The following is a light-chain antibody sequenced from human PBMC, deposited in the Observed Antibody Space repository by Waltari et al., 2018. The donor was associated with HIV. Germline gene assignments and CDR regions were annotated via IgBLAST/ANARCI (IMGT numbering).Light chain of an antibody. CDR1: QSISNNF. CDR3: QQYGTAPRT. CDR2: SSF. J-gene: IGKJ1*01. Sequence: EIVLTQSPDTLSLSPGERAIVSCTTSQSISNNFLAWFQQKPGQPPRLLIYSSFIRATGIPDRFSGSGAGTGFTLTISRLEPEDSAVYYCQQYGTAPRTFGQGTKVEIK. V-gene: IGKV3-20*01.